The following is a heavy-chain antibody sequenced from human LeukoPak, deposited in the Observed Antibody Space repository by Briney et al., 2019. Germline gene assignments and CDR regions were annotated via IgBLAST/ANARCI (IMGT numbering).Heavy chain of an antibody. Sequence: GASVKVSCKASGYTSTSYYMHWVRQAPGKGLEWMGGFDPEDGETIYAQKFQGRVTMTEDTSTDTAYMELSSLRSEDTAVYYCAYSGGDYNWFDPWGQGTLVTVSS. D-gene: IGHD2-21*01. J-gene: IGHJ5*02. V-gene: IGHV1-24*01. CDR1: GYTSTSYY. CDR3: AYSGGDYNWFDP. CDR2: FDPEDGET.